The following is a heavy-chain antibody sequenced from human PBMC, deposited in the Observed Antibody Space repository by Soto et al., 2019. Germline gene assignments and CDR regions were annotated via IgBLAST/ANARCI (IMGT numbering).Heavy chain of an antibody. Sequence: QVQLVESGGGVVQPGRSLRLSCAASGFTFSSYGMHWVRQAPGKGLEGVAVISYDGSNKYYADSVKGRFTISRDNSKNTLYLQMNSLRAEDTAVYYCAKDSRVGSGYPPPIDYFDYWGQGTLVTVSS. CDR3: AKDSRVGSGYPPPIDYFDY. CDR2: ISYDGSNK. V-gene: IGHV3-30*18. J-gene: IGHJ4*02. CDR1: GFTFSSYG. D-gene: IGHD3-22*01.